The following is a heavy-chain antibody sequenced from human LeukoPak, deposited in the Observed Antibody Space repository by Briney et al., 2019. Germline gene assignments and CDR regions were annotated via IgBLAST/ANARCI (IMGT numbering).Heavy chain of an antibody. CDR1: GGSFSGYY. J-gene: IGHJ3*02. Sequence: SETLSLTCAVYGGSFSGYYWSWIRQPPGKGLEWIGEINHSGSTNYNPSLKSRVTISVDTSKNQFSLRLSSVTAADTAVYYCARDVDTPMVDAFDIWGQGTMVTVSS. CDR2: INHSGST. D-gene: IGHD5-18*01. V-gene: IGHV4-34*01. CDR3: ARDVDTPMVDAFDI.